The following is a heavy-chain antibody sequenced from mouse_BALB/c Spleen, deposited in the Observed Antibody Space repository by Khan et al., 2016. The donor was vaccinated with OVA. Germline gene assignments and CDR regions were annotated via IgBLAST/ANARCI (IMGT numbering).Heavy chain of an antibody. J-gene: IGHJ1*01. D-gene: IGHD6-2*01. V-gene: IGHV9-1*02. CDR2: FNTYTGEP. Sequence: QIQLVQSGPELKKPGETVKISCKASGYTFTNYGMNWVKQAPGKGLKWMGWFNTYTGEPTYADDFKGRFVFSLETSASHAYLQISNLKNEDMTTXFCARISSYWYSDVWGAGTTVTVSS. CDR3: ARISSYWYSDV. CDR1: GYTFTNYG.